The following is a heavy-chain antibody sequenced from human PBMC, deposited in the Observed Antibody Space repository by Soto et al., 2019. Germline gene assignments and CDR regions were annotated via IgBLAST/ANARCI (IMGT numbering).Heavy chain of an antibody. D-gene: IGHD6-25*01. V-gene: IGHV3-64*01. CDR3: ARQGSGRYYFAY. Sequence: PGGSLRLCCAASGFTFSSYAMHWVRQAPGKGLEYVSAISSNGGSTYYANSVKGRFTISRDNSKNTLYLQMGSLRAEDMAVYYCARQGSGRYYFAYWGQGTLVTVSS. CDR1: GFTFSSYA. CDR2: ISSNGGST. J-gene: IGHJ4*02.